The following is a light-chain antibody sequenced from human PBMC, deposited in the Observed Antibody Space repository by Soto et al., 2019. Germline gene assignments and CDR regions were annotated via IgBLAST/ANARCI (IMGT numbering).Light chain of an antibody. CDR2: EVS. CDR3: CSYAGSSTFVV. J-gene: IGLJ1*01. V-gene: IGLV2-23*02. Sequence: QSALTQPASVSGSPGQSITISCTGTSSDVGSYNLVSWYQQHPGKAPKLMIYEVSKRPPGVSNRFSGSKSGNTASLTISGLQAEDEADYYCCSYAGSSTFVVFGTGTKLTVL. CDR1: SSDVGSYNL.